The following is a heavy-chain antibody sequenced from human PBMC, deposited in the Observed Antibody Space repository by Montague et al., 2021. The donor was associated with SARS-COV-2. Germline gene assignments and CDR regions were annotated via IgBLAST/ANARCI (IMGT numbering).Heavy chain of an antibody. J-gene: IGHJ4*02. CDR3: ASRHSGGDGGGYFDY. V-gene: IGHV4-4*07. D-gene: IGHD1-26*01. Sequence: SETLSLTCTVSGGSISSDGYSWIRHPHHKGLGLEGNVYTNKYIDYSHSLTIRSTVSLYTYNNQISLKLSSVTAADTAVYYCASRHSGGDGGGYFDYWGQGSLVTVSS. CDR1: GGSISSDG. CDR2: VYTNKYI.